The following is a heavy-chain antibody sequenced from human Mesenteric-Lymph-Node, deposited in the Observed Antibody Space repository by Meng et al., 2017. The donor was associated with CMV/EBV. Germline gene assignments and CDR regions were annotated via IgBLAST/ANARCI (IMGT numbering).Heavy chain of an antibody. CDR1: GFTFSSYA. D-gene: IGHD6-19*01. CDR3: AKGAGQWLVRWVDY. CDR2: ISGSGGST. J-gene: IGHJ4*02. Sequence: GESLKISCAASGFTFSSYAMSWVRQAPGKGLEWVSAISGSGGSTYYADSVKGRFTISRDNSKNTLYLQMNSLRAEDTAVYYCAKGAGQWLVRWVDYWGQGTLVTVSS. V-gene: IGHV3-23*01.